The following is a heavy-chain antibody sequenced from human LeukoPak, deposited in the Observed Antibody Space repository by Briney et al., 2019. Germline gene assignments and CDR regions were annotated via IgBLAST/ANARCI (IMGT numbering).Heavy chain of an antibody. CDR2: TYYRSKWYN. Sequence: SQTLSLTCAISGDSVSSNSAAWNWIRQSPSRGLEWLGRTYYRSKWYNDYAVSVKSRITINPDTSKNQFSLQLNSVTPEDTAVYYCARAPLIAAAGPTLPDYWGQGTLVTVSS. CDR1: GDSVSSNSAA. CDR3: ARAPLIAAAGPTLPDY. J-gene: IGHJ4*02. V-gene: IGHV6-1*01. D-gene: IGHD6-13*01.